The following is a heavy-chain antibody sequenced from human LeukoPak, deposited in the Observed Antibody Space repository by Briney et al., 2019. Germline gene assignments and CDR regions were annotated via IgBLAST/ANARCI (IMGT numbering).Heavy chain of an antibody. CDR3: AKGYYDSTTNYYYYGMDV. V-gene: IGHV3-30*18. J-gene: IGHJ6*02. CDR1: GFPFSSYG. Sequence: PGGSLRLSCAASGFPFSSYGMHWVRQAPGEGLEWVAVTSYDGTNKYYADSVKGRFTISRDNSKNTLYLQMNSLRAEDTAVYYCAKGYYDSTTNYYYYGMDVWGQGTAVTVSS. D-gene: IGHD2/OR15-2a*01. CDR2: TSYDGTNK.